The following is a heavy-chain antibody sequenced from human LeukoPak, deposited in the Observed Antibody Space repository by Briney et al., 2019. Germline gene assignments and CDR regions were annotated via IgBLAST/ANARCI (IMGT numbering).Heavy chain of an antibody. V-gene: IGHV3-30-3*01. J-gene: IGHJ3*02. CDR2: ISYDGSNK. CDR1: GFTFSSYA. CDR3: ARDRCSSTSCPKSAFDI. Sequence: GGSLRLSCAASGFTFSSYAMHWVRQAPGKGLEWVAVISYDGSNKYYADSVKGRFTISRDNSKNTLYLQMNSLRAEDTAVYYCARDRCSSTSCPKSAFDIWGQGTMVTVSS. D-gene: IGHD2-2*01.